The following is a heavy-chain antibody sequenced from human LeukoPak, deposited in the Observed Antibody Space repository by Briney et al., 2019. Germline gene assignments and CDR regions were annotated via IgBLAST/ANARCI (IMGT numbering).Heavy chain of an antibody. D-gene: IGHD3-3*01. V-gene: IGHV3-30-3*01. CDR2: ISYDGSNK. CDR3: ASTYYDFWSGFDY. Sequence: GRSLRLSCAASGFTFSRYAMHWVRQAPGKGLEWVAVISYDGSNKYYADSVKGRFTISRDNSKNTLYLQMNSLRAEDTAVYYCASTYYDFWSGFDYWGQGTLVTVSS. J-gene: IGHJ4*02. CDR1: GFTFSRYA.